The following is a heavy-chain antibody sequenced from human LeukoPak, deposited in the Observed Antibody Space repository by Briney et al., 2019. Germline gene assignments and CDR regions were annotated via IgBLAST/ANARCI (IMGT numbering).Heavy chain of an antibody. CDR2: IYYSGST. J-gene: IGHJ4*02. CDR1: GGSISSSSYY. CDR3: ANPPTVTSFDS. D-gene: IGHD4-11*01. V-gene: IGHV4-39*07. Sequence: PSETLSLTCTVSGGSISSSSYYWGWIRQPPGKGLEWIGSIYYSGSTYYNPSLKSRVTISVDTSKNQFSLKLSSVTAADTAVYYCANPPTVTSFDSWGQGTLVTVSS.